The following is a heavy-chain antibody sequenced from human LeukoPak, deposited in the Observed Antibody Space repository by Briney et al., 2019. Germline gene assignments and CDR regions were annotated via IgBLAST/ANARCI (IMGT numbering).Heavy chain of an antibody. Sequence: PSETLSLTCTVSGASISSYYWSWIRQPPGKGLEWIGYIYYTGSTNYNPSLKSRVTMSVDTSKNQFSLKLSSVTAADTAVYFCARETTGAGPARPFDYWGQGTLVTVSS. V-gene: IGHV4-59*12. J-gene: IGHJ4*02. D-gene: IGHD6-13*01. CDR2: IYYTGST. CDR1: GASISSYY. CDR3: ARETTGAGPARPFDY.